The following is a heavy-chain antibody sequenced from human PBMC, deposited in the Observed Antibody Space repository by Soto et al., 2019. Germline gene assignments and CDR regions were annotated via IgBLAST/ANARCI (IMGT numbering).Heavy chain of an antibody. D-gene: IGHD1-1*01. V-gene: IGHV1-24*01. CDR1: GYTLTELS. Sequence: ASVKVSCKVSGYTLTELSMHWVRQAPGKGLEWMGGFDPEDGETIYAQKFQGRVTMTEDTSTDTAYMELSSLRSEDTAVYYCATSKGLWNDGYDAFDIWGQGTMVTVSS. J-gene: IGHJ3*02. CDR3: ATSKGLWNDGYDAFDI. CDR2: FDPEDGET.